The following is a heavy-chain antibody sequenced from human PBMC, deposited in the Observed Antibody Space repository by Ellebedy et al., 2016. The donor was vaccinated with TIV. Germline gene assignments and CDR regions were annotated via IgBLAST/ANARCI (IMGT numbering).Heavy chain of an antibody. V-gene: IGHV3-30*18. D-gene: IGHD2-2*01. CDR3: AKEKRYCSSANCPLGY. J-gene: IGHJ4*02. CDR1: GFTFKSYD. CDR2: ISSDGGRK. Sequence: GESLKISXAASGFTFKSYDMHWVRQVPGKGLGWVAVISSDGGRKHYADSVKGRFTISRDNSKNTLFLQMNSLRPEDAAVFYCAKEKRYCSSANCPLGYWGQGNLVTVSS.